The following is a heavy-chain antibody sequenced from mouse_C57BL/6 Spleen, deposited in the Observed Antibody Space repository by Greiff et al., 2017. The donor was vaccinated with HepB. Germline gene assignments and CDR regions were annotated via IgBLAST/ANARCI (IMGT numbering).Heavy chain of an antibody. CDR2: IYPRDGST. CDR3: ASDYGSSYLAY. D-gene: IGHD1-1*01. CDR1: GYTFTSYD. V-gene: IGHV1-85*01. Sequence: QVQLKQSGPELVKPGASVKLSCKASGYTFTSYDINWVKQRPGQGLEWIGWIYPRDGSTKYNEKFKGKATLTVDTSSSTAYMELHSLTSEDSAVYFCASDYGSSYLAYWGQGTLVTVSA. J-gene: IGHJ3*01.